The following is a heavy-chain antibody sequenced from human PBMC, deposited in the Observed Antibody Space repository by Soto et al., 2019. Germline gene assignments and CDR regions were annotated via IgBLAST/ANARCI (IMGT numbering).Heavy chain of an antibody. Sequence: QVQLVQSGAEVKKPGASVKVYCKASGYNFMRYGFTWVRQAPGQGLEWMGWINVDNGETKYPQKIQGRVTMTTDTSTSTVYMELRSLTSDDTAVYYCARWMSGGYSDWVDPWGHGTLVTVSS. J-gene: IGHJ5*02. D-gene: IGHD1-26*01. CDR3: ARWMSGGYSDWVDP. CDR2: INVDNGET. V-gene: IGHV1-18*04. CDR1: GYNFMRYG.